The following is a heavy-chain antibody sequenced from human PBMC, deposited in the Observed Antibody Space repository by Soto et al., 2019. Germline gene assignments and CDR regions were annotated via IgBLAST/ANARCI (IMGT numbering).Heavy chain of an antibody. CDR2: ISYDGSNK. CDR1: GFTFRSFG. D-gene: IGHD6-19*01. J-gene: IGHJ4*02. V-gene: IGHV3-30*03. CDR3: ARDHHSSGWYYFGY. Sequence: QVQLVESGGGVVQPGTSLRLSCAASGFTFRSFGMHWVRQAPGKGLEWVAVISYDGSNKFYADSVKGRFTISRDNSKNTLYLQMSSLRAEDTAVYYCARDHHSSGWYYFGYWGQGTRVTVSS.